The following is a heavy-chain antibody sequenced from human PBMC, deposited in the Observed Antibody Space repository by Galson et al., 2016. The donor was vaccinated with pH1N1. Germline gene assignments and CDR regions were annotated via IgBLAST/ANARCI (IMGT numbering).Heavy chain of an antibody. D-gene: IGHD2-2*01. Sequence: SVKVSCKASGGTFSSYAIGWVRQAPGQGLEWMGGIIPLFRTTNYAQRFHGRVTITADESTSTAYMEMSSLRSEDTAVYYCATRGQLLPGPLHSYGMDVWGQGTTVTVSS. V-gene: IGHV1-69*13. J-gene: IGHJ6*02. CDR3: ATRGQLLPGPLHSYGMDV. CDR2: IIPLFRTT. CDR1: GGTFSSYA.